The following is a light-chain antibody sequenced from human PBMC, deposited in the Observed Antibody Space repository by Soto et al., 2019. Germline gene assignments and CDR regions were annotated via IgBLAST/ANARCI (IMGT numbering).Light chain of an antibody. CDR2: EVS. CDR3: SSYTTSNTPLHG. J-gene: IGLJ1*01. CDR1: SSDTAGYNY. Sequence: QSVLTQPASVSGSPGQSITISCTGTSSDTAGYNYVSWYQQHPGKAPKLMIYEVSNRPSGVSNRFSGSQSGNTASLTISGLQAEDEANYYCSSYTTSNTPLHGFGTGTKVTVL. V-gene: IGLV2-14*01.